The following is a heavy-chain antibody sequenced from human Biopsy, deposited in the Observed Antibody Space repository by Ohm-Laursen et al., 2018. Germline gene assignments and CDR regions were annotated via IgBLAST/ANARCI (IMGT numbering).Heavy chain of an antibody. D-gene: IGHD3-9*01. V-gene: IGHV1-46*01. CDR1: GYSFTKYS. CDR2: INPTGGTT. Sequence: ASVKVSCKVSGYSFTKYSIKWVRQAPGQGLEWMGIINPTGGTTSYAEKFQGRVTLTRDTSMGTVYLELNSLIYEDTALYYCARDETGSSVFGPYYYGMDVWGQGTTVTVSS. CDR3: ARDETGSSVFGPYYYGMDV. J-gene: IGHJ6*02.